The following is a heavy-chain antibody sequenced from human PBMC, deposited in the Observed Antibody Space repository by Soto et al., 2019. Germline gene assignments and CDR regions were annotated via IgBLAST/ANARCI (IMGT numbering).Heavy chain of an antibody. V-gene: IGHV3-7*01. CDR3: ARDSGYGAIDY. J-gene: IGHJ4*02. CDR1: GFTFSSSW. Sequence: EVQLVQSGGGLVQPGGSLRLSCAASGFTFSSSWMSWVRQAPGKGLQWVAIISPDGSSQSYVDSVKGRFTISRDNAKDSLYLQMDSLRVEDTAVYSCARDSGYGAIDYWGQGTLVAVSS. CDR2: ISPDGSSQ. D-gene: IGHD5-12*01.